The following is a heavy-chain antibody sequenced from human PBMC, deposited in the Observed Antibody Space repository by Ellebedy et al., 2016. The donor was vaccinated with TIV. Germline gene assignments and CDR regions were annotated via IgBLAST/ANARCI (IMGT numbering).Heavy chain of an antibody. D-gene: IGHD5-12*01. J-gene: IGHJ4*02. CDR2: ISGSDGST. V-gene: IGHV3-23*01. Sequence: GESLKISXAASGFTFSSYVMSWVRQAPGKGLEWVSAISGSDGSTYYGDSVKGRFTISRDISQNTVYLQMNSLRAEDTAVYYCARDGGGVGLRFPYWGQGTLVTVSS. CDR3: ARDGGGVGLRFPY. CDR1: GFTFSSYV.